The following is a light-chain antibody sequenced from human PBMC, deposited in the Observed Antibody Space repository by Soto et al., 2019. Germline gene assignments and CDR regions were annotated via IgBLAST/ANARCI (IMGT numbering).Light chain of an antibody. J-gene: IGLJ2*01. CDR1: SSDVGGYNY. Sequence: QPASVSGSPGQSITISCTGTSSDVGGYNYVSWYQQHPGQAPKLMIYDVSNRPSGVSNRFSASKSGNTASLTISGLQAEDEADYYCSSYTRSSTLVVFGGGTKVTVL. CDR2: DVS. CDR3: SSYTRSSTLVV. V-gene: IGLV2-14*01.